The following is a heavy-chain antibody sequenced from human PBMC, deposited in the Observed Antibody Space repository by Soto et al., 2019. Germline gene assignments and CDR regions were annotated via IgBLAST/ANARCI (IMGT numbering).Heavy chain of an antibody. CDR3: ASTLYGANVDY. CDR1: GYTFTSYD. CDR2: MNPNSGTT. D-gene: IGHD4-17*01. J-gene: IGHJ4*02. Sequence: QVQLVQSGAEVKKPGASVKVSCKASGYTFTSYDINWVRQVTGQRLEWMGWMNPNSGTTGYAQKFQGRVTMTRHTSISTAYMELSSLRYEDKAVHYCASTLYGANVDYLGQGTLVNVSS. V-gene: IGHV1-8*01.